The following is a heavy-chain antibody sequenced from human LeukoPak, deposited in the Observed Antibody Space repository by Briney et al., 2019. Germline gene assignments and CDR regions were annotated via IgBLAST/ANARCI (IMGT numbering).Heavy chain of an antibody. CDR1: GGSISSGTHY. D-gene: IGHD2-8*01. Sequence: ASETLSLTCTVSGGSISSGTHYYNWIRQHPGKGLEWIGYIYYSGSTYYNPSLKSRVTISVDTSKNQFSLKLSSVTAADTAVYYCARELMVYAEDNWFDPWGQGTLVTVSS. J-gene: IGHJ5*02. V-gene: IGHV4-31*03. CDR2: IYYSGST. CDR3: ARELMVYAEDNWFDP.